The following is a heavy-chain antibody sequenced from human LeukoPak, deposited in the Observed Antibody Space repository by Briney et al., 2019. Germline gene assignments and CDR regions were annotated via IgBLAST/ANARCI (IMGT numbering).Heavy chain of an antibody. Sequence: ASVKVSCKASGGTFSSYAISWVRQAPGQGLEWVGRIIPILGIANYAQKFQGRVTITADKSTSTAYMELSSLRSEDTAVYYCAREAMVTRYYYYGMDVWGQGTTVTVSS. CDR3: AREAMVTRYYYYGMDV. V-gene: IGHV1-69*04. CDR2: IIPILGIA. D-gene: IGHD5-18*01. CDR1: GGTFSSYA. J-gene: IGHJ6*02.